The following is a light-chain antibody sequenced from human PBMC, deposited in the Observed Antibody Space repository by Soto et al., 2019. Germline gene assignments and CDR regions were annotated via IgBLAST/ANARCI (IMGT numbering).Light chain of an antibody. Sequence: QSALTQPRSVSGSPGHSVTISCTGTSSDVGGYSYVSWYQQHPGKAPKLMISDVSKRPSGVPDRFSGSKFGNTASLTISGLPAEDEADYDGCSCAGAFTYVFGSGNTLTVL. CDR2: DVS. CDR1: SSDVGGYSY. CDR3: CSCAGAFTYV. V-gene: IGLV2-11*01. J-gene: IGLJ2*01.